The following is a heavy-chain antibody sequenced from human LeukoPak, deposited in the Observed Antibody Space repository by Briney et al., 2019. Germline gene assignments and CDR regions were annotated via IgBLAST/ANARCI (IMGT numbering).Heavy chain of an antibody. CDR2: IAGSGDGT. CDR3: AKDQGTMVRGVSYNWFDP. Sequence: PGGSLRLSCAAAGFTLSSYDMRGVREARGEGLEGVSTIAGSGDGTHYANSVKGRFTISRDNSKNNLYLKMNSPRAEDKAEYYCAKDQGTMVRGVSYNWFDPWGQGTLVTVSS. CDR1: GFTLSSYD. J-gene: IGHJ5*02. D-gene: IGHD3-10*01. V-gene: IGHV3-23*01.